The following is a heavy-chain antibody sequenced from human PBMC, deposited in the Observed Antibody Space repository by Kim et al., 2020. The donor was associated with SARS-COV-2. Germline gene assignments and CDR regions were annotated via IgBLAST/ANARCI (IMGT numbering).Heavy chain of an antibody. D-gene: IGHD6-6*01. V-gene: IGHV3-11*01. CDR3: VREPSN. J-gene: IGHJ4*02. Sequence: SPKKCADSVNGRFSISRDNANNSLSLQMTSLTPEDTAVYYCVREPSNWGQGTLVTVSS. CDR2: SPK.